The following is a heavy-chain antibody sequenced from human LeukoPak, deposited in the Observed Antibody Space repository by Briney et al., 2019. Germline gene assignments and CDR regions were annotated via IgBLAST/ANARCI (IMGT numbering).Heavy chain of an antibody. Sequence: SETLSLTCAVSGDSISYHNYYWDWIRQPPGKGLEWIGAVYYTGNTYYNPSLKSRVAISVDTSKNQFSLQLTSMTAADTAVYYCARLRAMAGHRGGFDFWGRGTMVAVSS. CDR1: GDSISYHNYY. J-gene: IGHJ3*01. D-gene: IGHD6-19*01. V-gene: IGHV4-39*01. CDR2: VYYTGNT. CDR3: ARLRAMAGHRGGFDF.